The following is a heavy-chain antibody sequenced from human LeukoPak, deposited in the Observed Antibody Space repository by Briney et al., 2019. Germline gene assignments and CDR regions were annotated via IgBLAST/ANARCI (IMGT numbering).Heavy chain of an antibody. CDR1: GFTFRSYW. V-gene: IGHV3-7*01. J-gene: IGHJ4*02. Sequence: PGGSLRLSCAASGFTFRSYWMSWVRQAPGKGLEWVAKIKQDGSEKYYVDSVKGRFTISRDNANNSLYLQMNSLRAEDTAMYYCARVSRYCSSTSCYSFDQWGQGTLVTVSS. CDR2: IKQDGSEK. D-gene: IGHD2-2*02. CDR3: ARVSRYCSSTSCYSFDQ.